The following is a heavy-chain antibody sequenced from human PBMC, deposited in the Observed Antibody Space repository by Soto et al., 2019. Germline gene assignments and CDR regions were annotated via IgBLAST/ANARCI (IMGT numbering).Heavy chain of an antibody. J-gene: IGHJ4*02. CDR1: GFTFISSW. CDR3: SRDPGFGAIDY. D-gene: IGHD3-10*01. CDR2: INPDGSVA. V-gene: IGHV3-7*01. Sequence: LRLSCAASGFTFISSWMAWVRQAPGKGLEWVALINPDGSVASYVGSVRGRFIISRDNAQNSLYLQMNSVSAEDTAVYYCSRDPGFGAIDYWGQGTLVTVSS.